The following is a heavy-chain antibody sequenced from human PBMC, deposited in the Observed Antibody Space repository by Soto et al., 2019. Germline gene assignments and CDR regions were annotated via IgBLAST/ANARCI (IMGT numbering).Heavy chain of an antibody. J-gene: IGHJ2*01. CDR2: INDRGSI. Sequence: QVQLQQWGAGPLRPLETLSLTCGVSGGSFSGYYWAWIRQSPGKGLEWIGEINDRGSINYNPSLRSRVRISLDTSKNLYSLNLWSVTAADTAVYYCARESHDILTGPPWVWYFDLWGRGTLVTVSS. CDR1: GGSFSGYY. V-gene: IGHV4-34*01. D-gene: IGHD3-9*01. CDR3: ARESHDILTGPPWVWYFDL.